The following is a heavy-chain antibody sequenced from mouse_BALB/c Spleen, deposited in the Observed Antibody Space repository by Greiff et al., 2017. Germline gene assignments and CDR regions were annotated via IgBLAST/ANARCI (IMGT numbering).Heavy chain of an antibody. CDR1: GFTFSSFG. CDR2: ISSGSSTI. Sequence: EVQLVESGGGLVQPGGSRKLSCAASGFTFSSFGMHWVRQAPEKGLEWVGYISSGSSTIYYADTVKGRFTISRDNPSNTLFLQMTSLRSEDTAMYYGARDYYSIYWYFDYWGEGTTVTVSS. D-gene: IGHD2-5*01. V-gene: IGHV5-17*02. CDR3: ARDYYSIYWYFDY. J-gene: IGHJ1*01.